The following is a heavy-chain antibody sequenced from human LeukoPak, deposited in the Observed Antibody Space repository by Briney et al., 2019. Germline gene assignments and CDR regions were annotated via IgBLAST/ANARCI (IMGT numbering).Heavy chain of an antibody. CDR1: GYTFTSYG. Sequence: GASVKVSCKASGYTFTSYGISCVREAPGQGLEWMGWISAYNGNTNYAQKLQGRVTMTTDTSTSTAYMELRSLRSDDTAVYYCARGDHYVLVPLFDYWGQGTLVTVSS. J-gene: IGHJ4*02. V-gene: IGHV1-18*01. CDR2: ISAYNGNT. D-gene: IGHD6-6*01. CDR3: ARGDHYVLVPLFDY.